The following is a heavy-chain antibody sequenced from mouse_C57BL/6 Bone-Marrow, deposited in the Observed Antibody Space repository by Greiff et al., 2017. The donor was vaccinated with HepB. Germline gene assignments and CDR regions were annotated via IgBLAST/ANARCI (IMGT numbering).Heavy chain of an antibody. CDR1: GFTFSSYT. CDR3: ARRLSMDY. J-gene: IGHJ4*01. Sequence: EVKVVESGGGLVKPGGSLKLSCAASGFTFSSYTMSWVRQTPEKRLEWVATISGGGGNTYYPDSVKGRFTISRDNAKNTLYLQMSSLRSEDTALYYCARRLSMDYWGQGTSVTVSS. CDR2: ISGGGGNT. V-gene: IGHV5-9*01.